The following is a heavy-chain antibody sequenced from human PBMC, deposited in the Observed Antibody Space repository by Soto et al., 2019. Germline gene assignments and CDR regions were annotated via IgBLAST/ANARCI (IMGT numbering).Heavy chain of an antibody. Sequence: EVQPVESGGGLVQPGGSLRLSCAASGFTVSSNYMSWVRQAPGKGLGGVSVIYSGGSTYYADSVKGRFTISRDNSKNTLYLQMNSLRAEDTAVYYCAREGSDYGDYVFSYWGQGTLVTVSS. V-gene: IGHV3-66*01. J-gene: IGHJ4*02. CDR1: GFTVSSNY. D-gene: IGHD4-17*01. CDR3: AREGSDYGDYVFSY. CDR2: IYSGGST.